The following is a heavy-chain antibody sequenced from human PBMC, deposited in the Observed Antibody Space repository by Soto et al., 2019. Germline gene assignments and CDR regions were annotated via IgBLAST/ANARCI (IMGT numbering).Heavy chain of an antibody. CDR2: INTNTGNP. V-gene: IGHV7-4-1*01. Sequence: QVQLVQSGSELKKPGASVKVSCKASGYTFTSYAMNWVRQAPGQGLEWMGWINTNTGNPTYAQGFTGRFGFSLDTSVSTAYLQICSLKAEDTAVYYCARARVSVCSGGSWYGNYYGMDVWGHGTTVTVSS. D-gene: IGHD2-15*01. CDR1: GYTFTSYA. J-gene: IGHJ6*02. CDR3: ARARVSVCSGGSWYGNYYGMDV.